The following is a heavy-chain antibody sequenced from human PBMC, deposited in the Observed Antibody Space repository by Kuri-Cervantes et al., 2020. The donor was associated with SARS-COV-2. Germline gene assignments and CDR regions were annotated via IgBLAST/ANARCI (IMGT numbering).Heavy chain of an antibody. V-gene: IGHV3-30*02. CDR3: AKERSNRVAVAQ. CDR1: GFTFSSYG. Sequence: GGSLRLSCAASGFTFSSYGMHWVRQAPGKGLEWVAFIRYDGSNKYYADSLKGRFTISRDNSKNTLYLQMNSLRAEDTAVYYCAKERSNRVAVAQWGQGTLVTVSS. D-gene: IGHD6-19*01. CDR2: IRYDGSNK. J-gene: IGHJ4*02.